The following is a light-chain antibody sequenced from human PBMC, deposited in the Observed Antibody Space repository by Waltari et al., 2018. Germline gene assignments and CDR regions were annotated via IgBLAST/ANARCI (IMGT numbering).Light chain of an antibody. CDR1: SSDVGGYNY. CDR2: EVS. V-gene: IGLV2-8*01. Sequence: QSALTQPPSASGSPGQSVTISCTGTSSDVGGYNYVSWYQQHPGKAPKLMIYEVSKRPSGVPDLFAGSKSGNTASLTVAGLQAEDEAEYYCSSYAGSNNVVFGGGTKLTVL. CDR3: SSYAGSNNVV. J-gene: IGLJ2*01.